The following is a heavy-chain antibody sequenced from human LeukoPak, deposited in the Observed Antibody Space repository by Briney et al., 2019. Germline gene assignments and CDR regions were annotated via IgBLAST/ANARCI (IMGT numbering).Heavy chain of an antibody. Sequence: PGRSLRLSCAASGFTFSSYAMHWVRQAPGKGLEWVAVISYDGSNKYYADSVKGRFIISRDNSKNTLYLQMNSLRAEDTAVYYCAKVLGGYSGYDWEYFDYWGQGTLVTVSS. J-gene: IGHJ4*02. CDR3: AKVLGGYSGYDWEYFDY. D-gene: IGHD5-12*01. V-gene: IGHV3-30*04. CDR1: GFTFSSYA. CDR2: ISYDGSNK.